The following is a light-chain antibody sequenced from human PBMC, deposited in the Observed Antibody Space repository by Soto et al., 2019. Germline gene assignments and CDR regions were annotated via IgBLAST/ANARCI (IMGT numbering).Light chain of an antibody. J-gene: IGKJ4*01. V-gene: IGKV1-33*01. Sequence: DIQMTQSPSSLSASVGDRVTITCQASQDITDYLHWYQQKPGKAPRLLIYDASNLETGVPSRFSGSGSGTDCSFTISSLQPEDIATYYCQQSEALVLSFGGGTKVEIK. CDR3: QQSEALVLS. CDR1: QDITDY. CDR2: DAS.